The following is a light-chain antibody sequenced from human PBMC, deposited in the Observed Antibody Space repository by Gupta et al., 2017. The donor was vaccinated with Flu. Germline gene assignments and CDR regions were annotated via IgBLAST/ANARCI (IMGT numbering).Light chain of an antibody. CDR1: NLAKRY. V-gene: IGLV3-10*01. CDR2: KDK. CDR3: YSTDMSSNWL. Sequence: SYKLTQPPSVSVSAGQPARITCSGENLAKRYAYWYQQKSGQTPLLLIYKDKNRRSGTPERFSGSTPGTVATLTISGAQVEDEAVYYCYSTDMSSNWLFGGGTKLTVL. J-gene: IGLJ3*02.